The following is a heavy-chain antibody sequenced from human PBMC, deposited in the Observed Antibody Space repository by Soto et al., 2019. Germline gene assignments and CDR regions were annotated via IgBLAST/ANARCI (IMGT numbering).Heavy chain of an antibody. J-gene: IGHJ6*02. Sequence: GASVKVSCKASGGTFSSYTISWVRQAPGQGLEWMGRIIPILGIANYAQKFQGRVTITADKSTSTAYMELSSLRSEDTAVYYCARQGVRGVPSYYGMDVWGQGTTVTVSS. CDR3: ARQGVRGVPSYYGMDV. D-gene: IGHD3-10*01. V-gene: IGHV1-69*02. CDR2: IIPILGIA. CDR1: GGTFSSYT.